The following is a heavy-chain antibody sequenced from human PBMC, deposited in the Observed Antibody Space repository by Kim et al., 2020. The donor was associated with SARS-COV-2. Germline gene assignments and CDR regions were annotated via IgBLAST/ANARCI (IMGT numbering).Heavy chain of an antibody. J-gene: IGHJ4*02. CDR3: ARAYSSGWAYFDY. V-gene: IGHV3-21*01. D-gene: IGHD6-19*01. Sequence: YTDPVTGRYTLSRDNAKNSLYLQMNSLRAEDTAVYYCARAYSSGWAYFDYWGQGTLVTVSS.